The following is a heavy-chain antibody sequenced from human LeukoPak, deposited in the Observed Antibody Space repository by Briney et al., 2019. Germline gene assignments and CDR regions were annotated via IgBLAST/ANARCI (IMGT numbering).Heavy chain of an antibody. CDR3: ARDSTYGDFDY. D-gene: IGHD3-10*01. V-gene: IGHV3-7*01. CDR1: GFTFSSYW. J-gene: IGHJ4*02. Sequence: GGSLRLSCAASGFTFSSYWMSWVRQAPGKGLEWVANIKQDGSEKYYVDSVKGRFTISRDNAKNSLCLQMNSLRAEDTAVYYCARDSTYGDFDYWGQGTLVTVSS. CDR2: IKQDGSEK.